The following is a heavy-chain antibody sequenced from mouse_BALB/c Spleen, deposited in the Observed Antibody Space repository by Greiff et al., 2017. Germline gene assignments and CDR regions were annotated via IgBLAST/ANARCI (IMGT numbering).Heavy chain of an antibody. Sequence: EVQLQESGPELVKPGASVKMSCKASGYTFTSYVMHWVKQKPGQGLEWIGYINPYNDGTKYNEKFKGKATLTSDKSSSTAYMELSSLTSEDSAVYYCARWLLRKAMDYWGQGTSVTVSS. CDR3: ARWLLRKAMDY. J-gene: IGHJ4*01. CDR2: INPYNDGT. V-gene: IGHV1-14*01. CDR1: GYTFTSYV. D-gene: IGHD2-3*01.